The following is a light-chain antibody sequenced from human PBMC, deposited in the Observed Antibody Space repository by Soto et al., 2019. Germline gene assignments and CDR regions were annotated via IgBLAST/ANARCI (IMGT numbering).Light chain of an antibody. V-gene: IGKV3-20*01. CDR3: QHYGSPLT. CDR2: GAS. CDR1: QGVSSSY. Sequence: EIVLTQSPGTLSLSLGERAPLCFRASQGVSSSYLAWYQQKPGQAPRLLNYGASSRATGIPDRLSGSGSGTDFTLTIRRLEPEDFAVYYCQHYGSPLTFGGGTKVDIK. J-gene: IGKJ4*01.